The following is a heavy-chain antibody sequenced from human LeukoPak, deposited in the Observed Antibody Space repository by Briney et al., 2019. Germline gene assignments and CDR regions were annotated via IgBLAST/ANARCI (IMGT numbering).Heavy chain of an antibody. CDR2: ISSSSSYI. J-gene: IGHJ6*03. V-gene: IGHV3-21*04. CDR1: GFTFSSYS. D-gene: IGHD2-15*01. Sequence: PGGSLRLSCAASGFTFSSYSMNWVRQAPGKGLEWVSSISSSSSYIYYADSVKGRFTISRDNAKNSLYLQMNSLRAEDMALYYCAKDIRSGGSSYYYYYMDVWGKGTTVTVSS. CDR3: AKDIRSGGSSYYYYYMDV.